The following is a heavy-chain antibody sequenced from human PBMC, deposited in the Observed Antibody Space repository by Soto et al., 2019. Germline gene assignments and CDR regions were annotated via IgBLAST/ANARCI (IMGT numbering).Heavy chain of an antibody. CDR2: IYSGDTT. CDR1: GFTVSSNY. V-gene: IGHV3-53*01. CDR3: ARDLRTLYGMDV. Sequence: EVQLVESGGGLIQPGGSLRLSCAASGFTVSSNYMSWVRQAPGKGLEWVSVIYSGDTTYYADSVKGRFTISRDHSKNTLYPQMNRLRAEDTAVYYCARDLRTLYGMDVWGQGTTVTVSS. J-gene: IGHJ6*02.